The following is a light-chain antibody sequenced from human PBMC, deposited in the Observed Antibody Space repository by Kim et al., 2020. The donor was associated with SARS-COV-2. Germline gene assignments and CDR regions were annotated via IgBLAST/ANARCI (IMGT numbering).Light chain of an antibody. CDR2: GTS. CDR3: QQYGSSPPTGFT. J-gene: IGKJ3*01. Sequence: ETVLTQSPGTLSLSPGERATLSCRASQSVSSNYLAWYQQKPGQAPRLLIYGTSSRAAGIPDRFSGSGSGTDFTLTISRLEPEDFAVYYCQQYGSSPPTGFTFGPGTKVDIK. V-gene: IGKV3-20*01. CDR1: QSVSSNY.